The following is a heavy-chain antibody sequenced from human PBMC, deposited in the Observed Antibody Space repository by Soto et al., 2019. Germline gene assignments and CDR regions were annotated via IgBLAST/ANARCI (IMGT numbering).Heavy chain of an antibody. D-gene: IGHD6-13*01. V-gene: IGHV4-34*01. CDR3: ARGKGIAAAGKSFDY. Sequence: PSETLSLTCAVYGGSFSGYYWSWIRQPPGKGLEWIGEINHSGSTNYNPSLKSRVTISVDTSKNQFSLKLSSVTAADTAAYYCARGKGIAAAGKSFDYWGQGTLVTVSS. CDR2: INHSGST. J-gene: IGHJ4*02. CDR1: GGSFSGYY.